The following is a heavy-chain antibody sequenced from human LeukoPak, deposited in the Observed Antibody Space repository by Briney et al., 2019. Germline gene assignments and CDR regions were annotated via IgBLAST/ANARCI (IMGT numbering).Heavy chain of an antibody. D-gene: IGHD5-24*01. CDR3: ARGGYTEGLDDY. J-gene: IGHJ4*02. V-gene: IGHV4-39*01. CDR2: IYYSGST. CDR1: GGSISSSSYY. Sequence: KPSETLSLTCTVSGGSISSSSYYWGWIRQPPGKGLEWIGSIYYSGSTYYNPSLKSRVTISVDTSKNQFSLKLSSVTAADTAVYYCARGGYTEGLDDYWGQGTLVTVSS.